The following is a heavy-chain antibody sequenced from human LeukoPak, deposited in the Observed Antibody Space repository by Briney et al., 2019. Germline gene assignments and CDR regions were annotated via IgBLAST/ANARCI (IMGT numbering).Heavy chain of an antibody. CDR2: IKPDSGGT. J-gene: IGHJ4*02. CDR3: ARGRHFDSDGYYSAFYFDS. D-gene: IGHD3-22*01. CDR1: GYIFIDYY. Sequence: ASMKVSCKASGYIFIDYYVHWVRQAPGQGLEWMGWIKPDSGGTKYAQNFQGRVTMTRDTSTNTAYMDLSRLTSDDTAVYFCARGRHFDSDGYYSAFYFDSWGQGNLLIVSS. V-gene: IGHV1-2*02.